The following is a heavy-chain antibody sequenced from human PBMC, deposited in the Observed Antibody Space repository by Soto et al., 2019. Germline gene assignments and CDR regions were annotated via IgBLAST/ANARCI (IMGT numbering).Heavy chain of an antibody. CDR3: AKTMGAMIYAISVYGMDV. CDR1: GFSFSSFA. CDR2: ISGSADSI. V-gene: IGHV3-23*01. D-gene: IGHD2-8*01. Sequence: EVQLLESGGGFIHPGGSLRLSCAASGFSFSSFAMNWVRQAPGKGLEWVSIISGSADSIFYADSVKGRFTISRDNSKSTLYLQINSLRAEDTAVYYCAKTMGAMIYAISVYGMDVWGQGTTVTVSS. J-gene: IGHJ6*02.